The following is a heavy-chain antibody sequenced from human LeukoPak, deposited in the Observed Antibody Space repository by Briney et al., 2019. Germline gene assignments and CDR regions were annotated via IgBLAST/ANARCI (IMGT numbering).Heavy chain of an antibody. D-gene: IGHD5-18*01. CDR2: ISYDGSNK. Sequence: GRSLRLSCAASGFTFSSYAMHWVRQAPGKGLEWLAVISYDGSNKYYADSVKGRFTISRDNSKNTLYLQMNSLRAEDTAVYYCARARRGYSYGLDYWGQGTLVTVSS. CDR3: ARARRGYSYGLDY. J-gene: IGHJ4*02. CDR1: GFTFSSYA. V-gene: IGHV3-30*04.